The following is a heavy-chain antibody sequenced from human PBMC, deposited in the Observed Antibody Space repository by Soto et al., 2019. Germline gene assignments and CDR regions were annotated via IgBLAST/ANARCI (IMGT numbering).Heavy chain of an antibody. Sequence: QVQLVESGGGVVQPGRSLRLSCAASGFTFSSYAMHWVRQAPGKGLEWVAVISYDGSNKYYADSVKGRFTISRDNSKNTLYLQRNSLRAEDTAVYYGANLEHGSESYYGMDVWGQGTTVTVSS. CDR1: GFTFSSYA. J-gene: IGHJ6*02. D-gene: IGHD3-10*01. CDR3: ANLEHGSESYYGMDV. V-gene: IGHV3-30-3*01. CDR2: ISYDGSNK.